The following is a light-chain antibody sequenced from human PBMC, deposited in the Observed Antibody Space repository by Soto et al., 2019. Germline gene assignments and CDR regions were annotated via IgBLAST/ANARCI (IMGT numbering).Light chain of an antibody. Sequence: EIVLTQSPRTLSLSPGGRATLSCRASQSVSSSYLAWYQQKPGQAPRLLIYGASSRATGIPDRFSGSGSGTDFTLTISRLEPEDFAVYYCQQYGSSLITFGQGTRLEIK. CDR2: GAS. J-gene: IGKJ5*01. V-gene: IGKV3-20*01. CDR3: QQYGSSLIT. CDR1: QSVSSSY.